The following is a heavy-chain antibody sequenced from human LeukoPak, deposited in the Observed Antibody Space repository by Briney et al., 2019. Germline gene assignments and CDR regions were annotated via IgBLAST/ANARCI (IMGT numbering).Heavy chain of an antibody. CDR1: EYTFTGYY. V-gene: IGHV1-2*02. Sequence: ASVKVSCKASEYTFTGYYMHWVRQAPGQGLEWMGWINPNSGGTNYAQKFQGRVTMTRDTSISTAYMELSRLRSDDTAVYYCASPAGDILTGYYRLNAFDIWGQGTMVTVSS. CDR3: ASPAGDILTGYYRLNAFDI. J-gene: IGHJ3*02. CDR2: INPNSGGT. D-gene: IGHD3-9*01.